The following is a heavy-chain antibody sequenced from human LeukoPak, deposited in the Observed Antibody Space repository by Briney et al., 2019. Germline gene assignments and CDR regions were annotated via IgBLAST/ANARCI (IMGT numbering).Heavy chain of an antibody. CDR3: ARVLHDFSGYFPPAY. CDR2: INPSGGST. Sequence: ASVKVSCKASGYTFTNYYIHWVRQAPGQGLEWVGIINPSGGSTTYAQKFQGRVTMTRDPSTSSVYMELSSLRSGDTAVYYCARVLHDFSGYFPPAYWGQGTLVTVSS. CDR1: GYTFTNYY. J-gene: IGHJ4*02. V-gene: IGHV1-46*01. D-gene: IGHD3-22*01.